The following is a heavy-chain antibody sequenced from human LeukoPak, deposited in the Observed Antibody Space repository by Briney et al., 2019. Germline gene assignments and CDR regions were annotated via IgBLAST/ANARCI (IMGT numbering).Heavy chain of an antibody. CDR3: ARGEVFWSGYYDDAFDI. Sequence: SETLSLTCTVSGGSISSSSYYWSWIRQPPGKGLEWIGYIYYSGSTNYNPSLKSRVTISVDTSKNQFSLKLSSVTAADTAVYYCARGEVFWSGYYDDAFDIWGQGTMVTVSS. D-gene: IGHD3-3*01. V-gene: IGHV4-61*01. J-gene: IGHJ3*02. CDR1: GGSISSSSYY. CDR2: IYYSGST.